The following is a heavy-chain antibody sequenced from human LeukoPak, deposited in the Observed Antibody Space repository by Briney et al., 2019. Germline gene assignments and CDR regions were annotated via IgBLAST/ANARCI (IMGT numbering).Heavy chain of an antibody. CDR3: ARVPFSSGWYDY. J-gene: IGHJ4*02. D-gene: IGHD6-19*01. Sequence: GGSLRLSRAASGFIFSNYGMHWVRQAPGRGLEFVSRISSNGGTTYYADSLKGRFTISRDNSKNTVYLQMASLRPEDMAVYYCARVPFSSGWYDYWGQGTLVTVSS. CDR2: ISSNGGTT. CDR1: GFIFSNYG. V-gene: IGHV3-64*02.